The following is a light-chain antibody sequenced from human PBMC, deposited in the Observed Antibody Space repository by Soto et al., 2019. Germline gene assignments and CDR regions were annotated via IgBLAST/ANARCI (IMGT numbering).Light chain of an antibody. CDR2: AAS. CDR1: QSISSY. Sequence: DIQMTQSPSSLSASVGDRVTITCRASQSISSYLNWYQQKPGKAPNLLIYAASSLQSGVPSKFSGSGSGTDFTLTIISLQPEDCATYYCQQSYSSPFTFGPGTKVDIK. V-gene: IGKV1-39*01. CDR3: QQSYSSPFT. J-gene: IGKJ3*01.